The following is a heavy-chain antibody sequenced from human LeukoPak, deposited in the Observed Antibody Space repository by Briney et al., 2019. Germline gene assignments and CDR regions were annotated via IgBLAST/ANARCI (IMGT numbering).Heavy chain of an antibody. D-gene: IGHD3-22*01. V-gene: IGHV4-61*02. CDR3: ARGHYYDSSGYYYDDDAFDI. CDR1: GGSISSGSYY. J-gene: IGHJ3*02. CDR2: IYTSGST. Sequence: SQTLSLTCTVSGGSISSGSYYWSRIRQPAGKGLEWIGRIYTSGSTNYNPSLKSRVTISVDTSKNQFSLKLSSVTAAGTAVYYCARGHYYDSSGYYYDDDAFDIWGQGTMVTVSS.